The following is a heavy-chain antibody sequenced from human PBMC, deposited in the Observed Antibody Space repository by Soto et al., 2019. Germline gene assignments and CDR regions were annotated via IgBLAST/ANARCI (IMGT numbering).Heavy chain of an antibody. D-gene: IGHD3-3*01. J-gene: IGHJ4*02. CDR2: INSDGSSI. CDR1: GFTFSRYW. Sequence: EVQLVESGGGLVQPGGFLRLSCATSGFTFSRYWMHWVRQVPGKGLVWVSRINSDGSSISYSDSVKGRFTISRDNAKNTLYLQMNSLRVEDTAVYYCARLPVDTITSLDYWGQGTLVTVSS. CDR3: ARLPVDTITSLDY. V-gene: IGHV3-74*01.